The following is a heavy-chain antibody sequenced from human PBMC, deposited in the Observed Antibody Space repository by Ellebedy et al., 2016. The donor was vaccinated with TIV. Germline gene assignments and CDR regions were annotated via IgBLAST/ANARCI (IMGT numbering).Heavy chain of an antibody. CDR1: GGSFSGYY. D-gene: IGHD3-9*01. V-gene: IGHV4-59*12. CDR2: IYDSGNT. Sequence: SETLSLXXTVSGGSFSGYYWSWIRQPPGKGLEWMGYIYDSGNTNYNPSLKSRVTISLGTSKNQFSLKLSSVTAADTAVYYCARRKDILTGYYPFDYWGQGTLVTVSS. J-gene: IGHJ4*02. CDR3: ARRKDILTGYYPFDY.